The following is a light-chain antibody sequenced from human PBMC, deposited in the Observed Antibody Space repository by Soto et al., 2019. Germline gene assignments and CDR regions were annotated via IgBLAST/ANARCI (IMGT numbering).Light chain of an antibody. CDR2: GNS. Sequence: QSVLTQPPSVSVAPGQRVTISCTGSSSNIGAGYDVHWYQQLPGTAPKLLIYGNSNRPSGVPDRFSGSKSGTSASLAITGLQAEDEADDYCQSYDSSLSVNWVFGAGTKLTVL. CDR3: QSYDSSLSVNWV. V-gene: IGLV1-40*01. CDR1: SSNIGAGYD. J-gene: IGLJ3*02.